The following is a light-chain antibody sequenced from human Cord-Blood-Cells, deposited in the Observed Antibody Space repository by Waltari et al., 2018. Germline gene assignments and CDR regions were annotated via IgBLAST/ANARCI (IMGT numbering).Light chain of an antibody. CDR2: GAS. Sequence: EIALTLSPVPLPLSPGARATLSCRPSQSVSSSYLAWYQQKPGQAPRLLIYGASSSATGIPDRFSGSGSGTDFTLTISRLEPEDFAVYYCQQYGSSPLYSFGQGTKLEIK. CDR3: QQYGSSPLYS. J-gene: IGKJ2*03. CDR1: QSVSSSY. V-gene: IGKV3-20*01.